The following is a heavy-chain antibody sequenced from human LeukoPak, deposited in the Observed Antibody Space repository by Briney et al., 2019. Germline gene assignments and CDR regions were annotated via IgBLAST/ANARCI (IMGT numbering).Heavy chain of an antibody. Sequence: GGSLRLSCAASGFTFSSHGMSWVRQAPGKGLEWVSIIYSGGSTFYADSVKGRFTISRDNSKNTLYLQMNSLRAEDTAVYYCARGGSYLSAFDIWGQGTMVTVSS. CDR3: ARGGSYLSAFDI. J-gene: IGHJ3*02. CDR2: IYSGGST. CDR1: GFTFSSHG. V-gene: IGHV3-53*01. D-gene: IGHD1-26*01.